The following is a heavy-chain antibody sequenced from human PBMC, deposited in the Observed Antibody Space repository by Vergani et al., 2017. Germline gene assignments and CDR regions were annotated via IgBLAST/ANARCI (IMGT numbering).Heavy chain of an antibody. V-gene: IGHV4-59*11. CDR1: FDSIRNLY. CDR3: ASDTHSGQRADR. Sequence: QVQLQESGPGLVKSSETLSLTCSVSFDSIRNLYCNWIRQPPGKGLEWIGSIHYSENTNYNPSLKTRVTISVDTSKNKFSLTLTSVTAADTAVYYCASDTHSGQRADRGGQGILVTVTS. CDR2: IHYSENT. J-gene: IGHJ5*02. D-gene: IGHD6-19*01.